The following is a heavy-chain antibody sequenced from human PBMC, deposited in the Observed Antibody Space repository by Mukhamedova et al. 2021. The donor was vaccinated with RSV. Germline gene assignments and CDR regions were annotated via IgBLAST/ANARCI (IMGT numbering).Heavy chain of an antibody. CDR3: ARAWSLDV. J-gene: IGHJ6*02. Sequence: TISRDNAKNTLYLQMNSQRAEDTAVYYCARAWSLDVWGQGTTVTVSS. D-gene: IGHD3-10*01. V-gene: IGHV3-74*01.